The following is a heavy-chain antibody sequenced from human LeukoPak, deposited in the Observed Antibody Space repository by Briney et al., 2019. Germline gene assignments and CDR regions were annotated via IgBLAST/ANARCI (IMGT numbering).Heavy chain of an antibody. CDR3: ARPRGYDYVWGSFPAY. V-gene: IGHV3-30*04. Sequence: PGGSLRLSCAASGFTFSSYAMHWVRQAPGKGLEWVTVISYDESETYYADSVKGRFTISKDNSKNTLYLEMNSLRAEDTAVYYCARPRGYDYVWGSFPAYWGQGILVTASP. CDR2: ISYDESET. CDR1: GFTFSSYA. D-gene: IGHD3-16*01. J-gene: IGHJ4*02.